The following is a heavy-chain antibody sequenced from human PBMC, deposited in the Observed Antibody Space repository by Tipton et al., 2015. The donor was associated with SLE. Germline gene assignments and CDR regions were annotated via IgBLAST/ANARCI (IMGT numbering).Heavy chain of an antibody. Sequence: LSLTCNVSGGSISSYYWSWIRQPPGKGLEWIGYIYHSGSTNYNPSLKSRVTISVDTSKNQFSLKLSSVTAADTAVYYCATSDDSSGPSPDAFDIWGQGTMVTVSS. CDR3: ATSDDSSGPSPDAFDI. D-gene: IGHD3-22*01. CDR2: IYHSGST. V-gene: IGHV4-59*01. CDR1: GGSISSYY. J-gene: IGHJ3*02.